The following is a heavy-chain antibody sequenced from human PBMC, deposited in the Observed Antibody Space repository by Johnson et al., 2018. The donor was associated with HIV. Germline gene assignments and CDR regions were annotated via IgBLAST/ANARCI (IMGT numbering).Heavy chain of an antibody. CDR2: IYSGGST. CDR3: AKGRYSSSWYLAGAFDI. D-gene: IGHD6-13*01. J-gene: IGHJ3*02. V-gene: IGHV3-53*01. Sequence: VQLVESGGGLIQPGGSLRLSCAASGFTVSSNYMSWVRQAPGKGLEWVSVIYSGGSTYYADSVKGRFTISRDNSKNTLYLQMNRLRAEDTAIYYCAKGRYSSSWYLAGAFDIWGQGTMVTVSS. CDR1: GFTVSSNY.